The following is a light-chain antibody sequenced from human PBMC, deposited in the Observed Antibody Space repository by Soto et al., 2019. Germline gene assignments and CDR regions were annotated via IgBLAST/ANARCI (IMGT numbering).Light chain of an antibody. CDR3: QQLSHYPYT. V-gene: IGKV1-9*01. CDR1: YDISSS. CDR2: ESS. Sequence: DIQLTQSPSFLSASVEDRVTISCRASYDISSSLAWYQQEPGKPPKLLIYESSTLQTGVPLRFTGSGSGRKFTLTISGLQFGDFATYFCQQLSHYPYTFGQGTKLEI. J-gene: IGKJ2*01.